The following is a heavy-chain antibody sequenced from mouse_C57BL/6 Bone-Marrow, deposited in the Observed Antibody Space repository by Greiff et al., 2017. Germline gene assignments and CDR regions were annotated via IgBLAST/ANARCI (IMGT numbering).Heavy chain of an antibody. Sequence: DVKLVESGGGLVQSGRSLRLSCATSGFTFSDFYMEWVRQAPGKGLEWIAASRNKANDYTTEYSASVKGRFIVSRDTSQSILYLQMNALRAEDTAIYYCARDGVVARGYAMDYWGQGTSVTVSS. J-gene: IGHJ4*01. CDR1: GFTFSDFY. CDR2: SRNKANDYTT. D-gene: IGHD1-1*01. CDR3: ARDGVVARGYAMDY. V-gene: IGHV7-1*01.